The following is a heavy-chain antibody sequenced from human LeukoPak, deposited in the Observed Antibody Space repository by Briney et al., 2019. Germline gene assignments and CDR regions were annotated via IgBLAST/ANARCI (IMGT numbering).Heavy chain of an antibody. Sequence: PSETLSLTCTVSGGSISSYYWSWIRQPPGKGLEWIGYIYYSGSTNYNPSLKSRVTISVDTSKNQFSLKLSSVTAADTAVYYCARVLSYCGGDCYLYFDYWGQGTLVTVSS. CDR2: IYYSGST. V-gene: IGHV4-59*01. J-gene: IGHJ4*02. D-gene: IGHD2-21*02. CDR3: ARVLSYCGGDCYLYFDY. CDR1: GGSISSYY.